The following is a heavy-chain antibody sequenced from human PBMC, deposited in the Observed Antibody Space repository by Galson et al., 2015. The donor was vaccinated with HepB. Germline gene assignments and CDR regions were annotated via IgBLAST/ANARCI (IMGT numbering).Heavy chain of an antibody. Sequence: SLRLSCAASGFTFSNYAMYWVRQAPGKGLEWVAVISYDENNKYYADSVRGRFTISRDNSKNTLYLQMNSLRAEDTAVYFCARGLMIVVVIIPDAFDIWGQGTMVTVSS. CDR3: ARGLMIVVVIIPDAFDI. CDR2: ISYDENNK. CDR1: GFTFSNYA. V-gene: IGHV3-30-3*01. D-gene: IGHD3-22*01. J-gene: IGHJ3*02.